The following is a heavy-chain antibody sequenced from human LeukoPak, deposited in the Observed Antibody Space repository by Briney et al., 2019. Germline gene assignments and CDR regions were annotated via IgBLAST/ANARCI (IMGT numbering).Heavy chain of an antibody. Sequence: TSVTVSCKASGFTFTSSAMQWVRQARGQRLEWIGWIVVGSGNTNYAQKFQERVTITRDMPTSTAYMELSSLRSEDTAVYYCAAGYCSSTSCYVPHYYYGMDVWGQGTTVTVSS. D-gene: IGHD2-2*01. V-gene: IGHV1-58*02. CDR1: GFTFTSSA. CDR3: AAGYCSSTSCYVPHYYYGMDV. CDR2: IVVGSGNT. J-gene: IGHJ6*02.